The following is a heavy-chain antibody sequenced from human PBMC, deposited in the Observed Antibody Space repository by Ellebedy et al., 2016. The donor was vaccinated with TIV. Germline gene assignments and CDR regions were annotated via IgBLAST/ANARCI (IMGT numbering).Heavy chain of an antibody. Sequence: PGGSLRLSCAASGFTFSSYWMSWVRQAPGKGLEWVANIKQDGSEKYYVDSVKGRFTISIDNAKNSLYLQMNSLRAEDTAVYYCARDLSGVVVVAAPNWFDPWGQGTLVTVSS. D-gene: IGHD2-15*01. CDR3: ARDLSGVVVVAAPNWFDP. CDR2: IKQDGSEK. V-gene: IGHV3-7*03. J-gene: IGHJ5*02. CDR1: GFTFSSYW.